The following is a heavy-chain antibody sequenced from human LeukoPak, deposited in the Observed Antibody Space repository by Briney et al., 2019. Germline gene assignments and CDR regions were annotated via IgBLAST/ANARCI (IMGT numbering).Heavy chain of an antibody. V-gene: IGHV3-30*18. CDR1: GFTFSSYG. Sequence: GGSLRLSCAASGFTFSSYGMHWVRQAPGKGLEWVAVISYDGSNKYYADSVKGRFTISRDNSKNTLYLQMNSLRAEDTAVYYCAKDGAPEGTMIVVPHFDYWGQGTLVTVSS. CDR2: ISYDGSNK. J-gene: IGHJ4*02. CDR3: AKDGAPEGTMIVVPHFDY. D-gene: IGHD3-22*01.